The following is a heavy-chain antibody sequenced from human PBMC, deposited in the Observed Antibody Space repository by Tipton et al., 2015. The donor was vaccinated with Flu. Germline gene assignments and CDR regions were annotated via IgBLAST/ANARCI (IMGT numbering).Heavy chain of an antibody. J-gene: IGHJ1*01. Sequence: SLRLSCVASGFTFSDYSMNWVRQAPGKGLEWVSSIRPASTFIYYADSVKGRFTISRDNAQSSLFLQMNSLRAEDTAVYYCVRHRRYYLDSGGFSEYFQYWGQGTLATVSS. CDR1: GFTFSDYS. CDR3: VRHRRYYLDSGGFSEYFQY. D-gene: IGHD3-22*01. CDR2: IRPASTFI. V-gene: IGHV3-21*01.